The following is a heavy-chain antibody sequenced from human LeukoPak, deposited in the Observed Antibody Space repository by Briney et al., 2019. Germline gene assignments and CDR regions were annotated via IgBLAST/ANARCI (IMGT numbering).Heavy chain of an antibody. CDR2: ISDSGNT. D-gene: IGHD3-16*01. V-gene: IGHV4-39*01. Sequence: PSETLSLTCTVSGGSISSRSYYWGWIRQPPGKGLEWIGKISDSGNTYYSPSLRSRVTISIDMSKNQFSLKLSSVTATDTAVYYCGGGEKFLDYFDFGGKEPLVTVPS. CDR3: GGGEKFLDYFDF. CDR1: GGSISSRSYY. J-gene: IGHJ4*02.